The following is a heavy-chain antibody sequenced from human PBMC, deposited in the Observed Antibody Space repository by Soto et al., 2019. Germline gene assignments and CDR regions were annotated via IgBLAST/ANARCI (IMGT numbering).Heavy chain of an antibody. Sequence: GGSLRLSCAASGFTFSSYGMHWVRQAPGKGLEWVPVIWDDGSSERYAHSVKGGFPISRDNSKTTLYLQMNSLRAEDTAVYYCARADILAWGQGTLVTVSS. CDR2: IWDDGSSE. V-gene: IGHV3-33*01. D-gene: IGHD3-9*01. CDR1: GFTFSSYG. CDR3: ARADILA. J-gene: IGHJ5*02.